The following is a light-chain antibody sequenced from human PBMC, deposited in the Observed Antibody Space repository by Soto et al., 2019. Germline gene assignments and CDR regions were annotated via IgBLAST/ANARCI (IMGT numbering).Light chain of an antibody. J-gene: IGLJ3*02. CDR2: RND. CDR1: SSNIGSET. V-gene: IGLV1-44*01. CDR3: AAWDDGLNSWV. Sequence: QSVLTQPPSASGTPGQRVTISCSGSSSNIGSETVNWYQQLPGTAPKVLIYRNDQRPSGVPDRFSGSKSGTSASLAISGLQSEDEAEYYCAAWDDGLNSWVFGGGTKLTVL.